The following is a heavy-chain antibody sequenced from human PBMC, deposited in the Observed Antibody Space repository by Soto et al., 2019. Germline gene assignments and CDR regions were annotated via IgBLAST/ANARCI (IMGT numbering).Heavy chain of an antibody. CDR2: FKSRNDGGTT. CDR1: GFTFSIAW. Sequence: EVQLVESGGGLINPGGSLRLSCAASGFTFSIAWLNGVRQAPGQGLEWVARFKSRNDGGTTDYAAPVKGRFTISSDDSENKLCRQMDSLKIEYTAMYFCTSDLPGVTTNYGFDYWGQGILVTVSS. V-gene: IGHV3-15*07. D-gene: IGHD4-17*01. CDR3: TSDLPGVTTNYGFDY. J-gene: IGHJ4*02.